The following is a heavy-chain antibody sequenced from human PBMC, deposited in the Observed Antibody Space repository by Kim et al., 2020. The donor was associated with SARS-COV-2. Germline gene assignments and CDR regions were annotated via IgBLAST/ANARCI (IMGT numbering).Heavy chain of an antibody. J-gene: IGHJ4*02. V-gene: IGHV3-30*07. Sequence: VKGRFTIYRDNSKNTLYLQMNSRRAEDTAVYYCARDAATHIVVVTAPPDYWGQGTLVTVSS. D-gene: IGHD2-21*02. CDR3: ARDAATHIVVVTAPPDY.